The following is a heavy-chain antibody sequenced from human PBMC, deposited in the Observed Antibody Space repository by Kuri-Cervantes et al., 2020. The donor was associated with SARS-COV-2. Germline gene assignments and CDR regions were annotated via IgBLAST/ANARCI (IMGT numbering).Heavy chain of an antibody. J-gene: IGHJ3*02. V-gene: IGHV3-30-3*01. CDR2: ISYGGSNK. CDR1: GFTFSSYA. D-gene: IGHD3-22*01. CDR3: AKDGDSSGYYADAFDI. Sequence: GESLKISCAASGFTFSSYAMHWVRQAPGKGLEWVAVISYGGSNKYYADSVKGRFTISRDNSKNTLYLQMNSLRAEDTAVYYCAKDGDSSGYYADAFDIWGQGTMVTVSS.